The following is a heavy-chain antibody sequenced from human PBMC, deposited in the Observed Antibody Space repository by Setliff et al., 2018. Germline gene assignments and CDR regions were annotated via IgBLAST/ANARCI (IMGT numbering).Heavy chain of an antibody. Sequence: ASVKVSCKSSGYTFTDYGVSWVRQAPGQGLEWVGWISPYNGNSYSAPKFQGRLFLTTDTSAATAYLDLRSLRSDDTAVYFCSRLVRFCTRTACQRLSGDDYWGQGTLVTVSS. CDR1: GYTFTDYG. J-gene: IGHJ4*02. CDR2: ISPYNGNS. V-gene: IGHV1-18*01. D-gene: IGHD6-13*01. CDR3: SRLVRFCTRTACQRLSGDDY.